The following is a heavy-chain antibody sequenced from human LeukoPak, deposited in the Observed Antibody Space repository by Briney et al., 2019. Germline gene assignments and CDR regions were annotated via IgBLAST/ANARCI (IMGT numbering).Heavy chain of an antibody. Sequence: SETLSLTCTVSGGSTSSYYWSWIRQPPGKGLEWIGEINHSGSTNYNPSLKSRVTISVDTSKNQFSLKLSSVTAADTAVYYCARGVQLWLKYYFDYWGQGTLVTVSS. D-gene: IGHD5-18*01. CDR1: GGSTSSYY. V-gene: IGHV4-34*01. J-gene: IGHJ4*02. CDR2: INHSGST. CDR3: ARGVQLWLKYYFDY.